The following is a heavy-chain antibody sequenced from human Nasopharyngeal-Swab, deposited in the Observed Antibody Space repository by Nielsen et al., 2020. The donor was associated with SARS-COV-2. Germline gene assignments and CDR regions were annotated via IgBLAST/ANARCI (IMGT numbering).Heavy chain of an antibody. D-gene: IGHD3-3*01. CDR2: INPSGGST. Sequence: ATVQVSCKASGYTFTSYYMHWVRQAPGQGLEWMGIINPSGGSTSYAQKFQGRVTMTRDTSTSTVYMELSSLRSEDTAVYYCASSRYEVTIFGVVYYGMGVWGQGTTVTVSS. CDR1: GYTFTSYY. CDR3: ASSRYEVTIFGVVYYGMGV. J-gene: IGHJ6*02. V-gene: IGHV1-46*01.